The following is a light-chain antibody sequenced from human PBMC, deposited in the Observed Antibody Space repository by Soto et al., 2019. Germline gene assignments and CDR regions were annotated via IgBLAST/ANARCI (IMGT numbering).Light chain of an antibody. CDR1: QSVSSSY. CDR3: QQYGSSSWG. V-gene: IGKV3-20*01. Sequence: EIVLTQSPGTLSLSPGERATLSCRASQSVSSSYLAWYQQKPGQAPRLLIYGASSRATGIPDRFSGSGSGTDFTLTISRLETEEFAVYYCQQYGSSSWGFGQGTKVEIK. J-gene: IGKJ1*01. CDR2: GAS.